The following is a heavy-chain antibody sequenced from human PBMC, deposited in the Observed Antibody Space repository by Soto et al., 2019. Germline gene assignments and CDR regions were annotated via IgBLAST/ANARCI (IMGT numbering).Heavy chain of an antibody. D-gene: IGHD1-26*01. CDR1: GFTFRSNA. V-gene: IGHV3-23*01. CDR2: ISDNGIST. J-gene: IGHJ4*02. Sequence: GGSLRLSCAASGFTFRSNAMSWVRQAPGKGLEWVSAISDNGISTHYADSVKGRFTISRDNSKNTLYLQMNSLRAEDTAVYKCAKKWEPQGVFDYWGRGTLVTVSS. CDR3: AKKWEPQGVFDY.